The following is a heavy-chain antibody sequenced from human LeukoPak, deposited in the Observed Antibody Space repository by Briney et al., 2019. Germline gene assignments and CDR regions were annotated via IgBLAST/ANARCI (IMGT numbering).Heavy chain of an antibody. CDR2: ISVRGTI. V-gene: IGHV3-48*01. D-gene: IGHD3-16*01. CDR1: GLSLSTHS. Sequence: GGPLRPSVTASGLSLSTHSLNWVRKTPGKGLDWLSYISVRGTIHYADSVKGRFTISRDNGRNSLLPQMNRLRVRRTRAYFCAPAPHGAPDCIDGWGRGTTVSASS. CDR3: APAPHGAPDCIDG. J-gene: IGHJ6*03.